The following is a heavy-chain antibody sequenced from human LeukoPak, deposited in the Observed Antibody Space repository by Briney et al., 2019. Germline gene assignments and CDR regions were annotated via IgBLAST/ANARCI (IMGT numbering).Heavy chain of an antibody. J-gene: IGHJ4*02. Sequence: GGSLRLSCAASGFTVSSNYMSWVRQAPGKGLEWVSVIYSGGDTYYADSVKGRFTISRDNSKNTLYLQMNTLRAEDTAVYYCARASGYSGYDPFDYWGQGTLVTVPS. CDR1: GFTVSSNY. CDR2: IYSGGDT. CDR3: ARASGYSGYDPFDY. V-gene: IGHV3-53*01. D-gene: IGHD5-12*01.